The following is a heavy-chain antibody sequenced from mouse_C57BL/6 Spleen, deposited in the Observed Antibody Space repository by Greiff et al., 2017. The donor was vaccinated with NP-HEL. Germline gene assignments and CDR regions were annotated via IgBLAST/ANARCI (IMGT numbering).Heavy chain of an antibody. CDR2: INYDGSST. CDR1: GFTFSDYY. V-gene: IGHV5-16*01. CDR3: ASRAQDYYDMDY. Sequence: EVQVVESEGGLVQPGSSMKLSCTASGFTFSDYYMAWVRQVPEKGLEWVANINYDGSSTYYLDSLKSRFIISRDNAKNILYLQMSSLKSEVTATYYCASRAQDYYDMDYWGQGTSVTVSS. J-gene: IGHJ4*01. D-gene: IGHD3-2*02.